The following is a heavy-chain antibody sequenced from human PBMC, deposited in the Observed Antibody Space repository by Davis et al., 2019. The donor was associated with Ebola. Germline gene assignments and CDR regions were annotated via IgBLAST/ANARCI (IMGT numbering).Heavy chain of an antibody. D-gene: IGHD1-1*01. V-gene: IGHV3-13*01. Sequence: GESLKISCAASGFTFSSYDMHWVRQATGKGLEWVSAIGTAGDKYYPGSVKGRFTISRENAKNSLYLQMNSLRAEDTAVYYCARETPLETGMDVWGQGTTVTVSS. CDR1: GFTFSSYD. CDR2: IGTAGDK. CDR3: ARETPLETGMDV. J-gene: IGHJ6*02.